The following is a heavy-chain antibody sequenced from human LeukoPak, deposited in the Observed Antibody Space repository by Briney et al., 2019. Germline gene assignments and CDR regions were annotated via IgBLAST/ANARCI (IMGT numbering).Heavy chain of an antibody. V-gene: IGHV3-49*04. CDR3: ARNTPYCSDGTCYRDYYYYGADF. D-gene: IGHD2-15*01. CDR2: IRSNGYGATT. Sequence: PGGSLRLSCIGSGFMFGDYGLSWVRQAPGKGLEWIGRIRSNGYGATTEFAASVSGRFSISRDDSKSSVYLEVNNLKTEDTAVYYCARNTPYCSDGTCYRDYYYYGADFWGQGTTVIVSS. CDR1: GFMFGDYG. J-gene: IGHJ6*02.